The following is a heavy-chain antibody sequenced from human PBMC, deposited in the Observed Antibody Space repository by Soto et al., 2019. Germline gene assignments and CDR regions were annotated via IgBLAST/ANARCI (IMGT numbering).Heavy chain of an antibody. CDR1: GFTFSNYG. CDR2: TSYDGSNS. J-gene: IGHJ4*02. D-gene: IGHD6-19*01. Sequence: QVQLVESGGGVVQPGRSLRLSCAASGFTFSNYGMHWVRQAPGKGLEWVAVTSYDGSNSYYADSVKGRFTISRDNSKKTLYLQMNSLRAEDPAVYYCAKDCEKWLAFFDSWGPGTLVTVSS. CDR3: AKDCEKWLAFFDS. V-gene: IGHV3-30*18.